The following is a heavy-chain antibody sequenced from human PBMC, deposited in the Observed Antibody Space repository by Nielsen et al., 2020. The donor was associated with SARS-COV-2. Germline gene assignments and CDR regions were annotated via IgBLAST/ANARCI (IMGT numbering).Heavy chain of an antibody. CDR2: ISGSGGST. J-gene: IGHJ5*02. V-gene: IGHV3-23*01. CDR3: AKDRRGWFGELPSNWFDP. CDR1: GFTFSSYA. D-gene: IGHD3-10*01. Sequence: GGSLRLSCAASGFTFSSYAMSWVRQAPGKGLEWVSAISGSGGSTYYADSVKGRFTISRDNSKNTLYLQMNSLRAEDTAVYYCAKDRRGWFGELPSNWFDPWGQGTLVTVSS.